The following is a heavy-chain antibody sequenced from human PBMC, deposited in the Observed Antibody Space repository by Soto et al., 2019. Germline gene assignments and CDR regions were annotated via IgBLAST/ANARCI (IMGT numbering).Heavy chain of an antibody. J-gene: IGHJ4*02. CDR3: AKDGYCSSINCVAVN. CDR2: LSGSGEST. Sequence: GGSLRLSCEASAFSFSTYAMSWVRRAPGKGLEWVASLSGSGESTYYADSVKGRFTISRDNSNNTLYLQMNSLRAEDTALYYCAKDGYCSSINCVAVNWGQGTQVTVSS. CDR1: AFSFSTYA. D-gene: IGHD2-2*03. V-gene: IGHV3-23*01.